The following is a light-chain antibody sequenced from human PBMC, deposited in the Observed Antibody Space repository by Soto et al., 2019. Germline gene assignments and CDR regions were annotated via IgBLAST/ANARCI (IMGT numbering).Light chain of an antibody. CDR1: QSVTTN. Sequence: QSVTTNLAWYQQKPGQAPRLLIFDASARAVDIPGRFSGSKSGTEFTLTISSLQHEDFAVNYCHYYDKWHPGTFGQGTKVDIK. CDR2: DAS. J-gene: IGKJ1*01. CDR3: HYYDKWHPGT. V-gene: IGKV3D-15*01.